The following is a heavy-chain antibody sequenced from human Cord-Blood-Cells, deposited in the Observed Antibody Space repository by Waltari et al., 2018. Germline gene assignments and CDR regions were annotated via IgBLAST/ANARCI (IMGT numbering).Heavy chain of an antibody. Sequence: QVQLQESGPGLVTPSETLSLTCAVSGYSISSGYYWGWIRQPPGKGLEWIGSIYHSGSTYYNPSLKSRVTISVDTSKNQFSLKLSSVTAADTAVYYCARDSDFWSGYYDAFDIWGQGTMVTVSS. CDR2: IYHSGST. CDR1: GYSISSGYY. J-gene: IGHJ3*02. D-gene: IGHD3-3*01. CDR3: ARDSDFWSGYYDAFDI. V-gene: IGHV4-38-2*02.